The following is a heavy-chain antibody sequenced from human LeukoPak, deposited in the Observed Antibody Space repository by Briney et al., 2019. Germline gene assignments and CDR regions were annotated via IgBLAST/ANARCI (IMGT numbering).Heavy chain of an antibody. J-gene: IGHJ4*02. D-gene: IGHD2-2*01. CDR1: GFTFSSYN. Sequence: GRSLSLSCAASGFTFSSYNMDWVRQAPGHGLEWVSFIDSSSRYIYQADSVKGRFTISRDNAKSSVFLQMNSLRAEDTAVYYCARVGGHCTSTSCPPPDYWGQGTLVTVSS. CDR2: IDSSSRYI. CDR3: ARVGGHCTSTSCPPPDY. V-gene: IGHV3-21*01.